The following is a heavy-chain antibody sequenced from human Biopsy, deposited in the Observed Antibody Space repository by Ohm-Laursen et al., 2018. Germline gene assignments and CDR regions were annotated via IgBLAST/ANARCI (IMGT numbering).Heavy chain of an antibody. J-gene: IGHJ4*02. V-gene: IGHV4-59*01. CDR2: IYYSGTT. Sequence: SETLSLTWTVSGGSISSYYWNWIRQPPGKGLEWIGYIYYSGTTDCSPSLKSRVTISIDKSKNQFFLKLSSVTAEDTAVYYCARDDAVTVIRGLYYWGQGALVTVSS. CDR1: GGSISSYY. D-gene: IGHD2-21*02. CDR3: ARDDAVTVIRGLYY.